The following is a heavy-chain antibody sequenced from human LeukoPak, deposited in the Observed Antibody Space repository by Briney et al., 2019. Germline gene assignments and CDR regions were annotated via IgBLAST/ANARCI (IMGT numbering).Heavy chain of an antibody. V-gene: IGHV3-30*01. Sequence: GGSLRLSCAASGFTFSSYAMQWVRQAPGKGLEWVAVISYDGSNKYYADSVKGRFTISRDNSKNTLYLQMNSLRAEDTAVYYCARALSRGNYYGAKKPGDYWGQGTLVTVSS. CDR1: GFTFSSYA. D-gene: IGHD3-22*01. J-gene: IGHJ4*02. CDR3: ARALSRGNYYGAKKPGDY. CDR2: ISYDGSNK.